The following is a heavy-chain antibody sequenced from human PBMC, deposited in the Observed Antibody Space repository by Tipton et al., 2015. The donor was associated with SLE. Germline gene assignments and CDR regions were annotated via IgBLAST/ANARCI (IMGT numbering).Heavy chain of an antibody. V-gene: IGHV3-21*01. CDR2: ISSSSGYI. D-gene: IGHD2-2*02. CDR3: ARVIPAPLFGLDV. J-gene: IGHJ6*02. Sequence: SLRLSCAASGFTFSSYSMNWVRQAPGKGLEWVSSISSSSGYIYYADSVKGRFTISRDNAKNSLYLQMNSLRAEDTSVYYCARVIPAPLFGLDVWGQWPPVTVSS. CDR1: GFTFSSYS.